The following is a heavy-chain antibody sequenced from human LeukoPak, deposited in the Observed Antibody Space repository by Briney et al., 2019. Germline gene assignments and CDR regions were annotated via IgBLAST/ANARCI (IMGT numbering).Heavy chain of an antibody. CDR3: ARGFDSSGYHWFDP. D-gene: IGHD3-22*01. CDR1: GGSISSYY. J-gene: IGHJ5*02. V-gene: IGHV4-59*01. CDR2: TYYSGST. Sequence: SETLSLTCTVSGGSISSYYWSWIRQPPGKGLEWTGYTYYSGSTNYNPSLKSRVTISVDTSKNQFSLKLSSVTAADTAVYYCARGFDSSGYHWFDPWGQGTLVTVSS.